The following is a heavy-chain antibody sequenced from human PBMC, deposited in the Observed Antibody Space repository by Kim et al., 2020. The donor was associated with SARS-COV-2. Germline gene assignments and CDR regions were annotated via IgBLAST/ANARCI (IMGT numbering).Heavy chain of an antibody. CDR2: ISWNSGSI. Sequence: GGSLRLSCAASGFTFGDYAMHWVRQAPGKGLEWVSGISWNSGSIGYADSVKGRFTISRDNAKNSLYLQMNSLRAEDTALYYCAKAKGDFWSGDPFDYWGQGTLVTVSS. V-gene: IGHV3-9*01. D-gene: IGHD3-3*01. CDR3: AKAKGDFWSGDPFDY. J-gene: IGHJ4*02. CDR1: GFTFGDYA.